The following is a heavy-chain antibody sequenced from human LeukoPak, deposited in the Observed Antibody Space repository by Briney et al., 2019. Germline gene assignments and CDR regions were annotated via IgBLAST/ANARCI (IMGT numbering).Heavy chain of an antibody. CDR1: GGSFSGYY. D-gene: IGHD3-3*01. CDR2: INHSGST. V-gene: IGHV4-34*01. CDR3: ARDQEWLGGAFDI. J-gene: IGHJ3*02. Sequence: PSETLPLTCAVYGGSFSGYYWSWIRQPPGKGREGIGEINHSGSTNYNPSLKSRVTISVDTSKNQFSLKLSSVTAADTAVYYCARDQEWLGGAFDIWGQGTMVTVSS.